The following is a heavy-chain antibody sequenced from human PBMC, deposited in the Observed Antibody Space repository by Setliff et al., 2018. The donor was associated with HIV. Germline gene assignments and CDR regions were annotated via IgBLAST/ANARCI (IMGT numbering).Heavy chain of an antibody. CDR1: GYTFTSYG. Sequence: GASVKVSCKASGYTFTSYGISWVRQAPGQGLEWMGWISTYNADTNYAQNLQGRVTMTTDTSTSTAYMELRSLRSDDTAVYYCARGGSGEQWLTPFDYWGQGTLVTVSS. V-gene: IGHV1-18*01. J-gene: IGHJ4*02. D-gene: IGHD6-19*01. CDR3: ARGGSGEQWLTPFDY. CDR2: ISTYNADT.